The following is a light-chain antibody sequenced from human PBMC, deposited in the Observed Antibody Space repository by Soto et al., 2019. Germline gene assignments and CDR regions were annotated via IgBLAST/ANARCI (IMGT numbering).Light chain of an antibody. J-gene: IGLJ1*01. CDR2: EVS. V-gene: IGLV2-18*01. Sequence: QSALTQPPSVSGSPGQSVTISCTGTSSDVGSYTRVSWYQQPPGTAPKLMIYEVSNRPSGVPDRFSGSKSGNTASLTISGLQAEDEADYYCCIYTSSSTYVFGTGTKVTVL. CDR3: CIYTSSSTYV. CDR1: SSDVGSYTR.